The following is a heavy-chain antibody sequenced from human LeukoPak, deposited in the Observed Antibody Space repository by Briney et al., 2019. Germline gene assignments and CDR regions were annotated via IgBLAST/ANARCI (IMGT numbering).Heavy chain of an antibody. CDR1: GYTFTGYG. Sequence: ASVKVSCKASGYTFTGYGISWVRQAPGQGLEWMGWISAYNGNTNYAQKLQGRVTMTTDTSTSTAYMELRSLRSDDTAVYYCARRIQLWLGDDAFDIWGQGTMVTVSS. V-gene: IGHV1-18*01. J-gene: IGHJ3*02. D-gene: IGHD5-18*01. CDR2: ISAYNGNT. CDR3: ARRIQLWLGDDAFDI.